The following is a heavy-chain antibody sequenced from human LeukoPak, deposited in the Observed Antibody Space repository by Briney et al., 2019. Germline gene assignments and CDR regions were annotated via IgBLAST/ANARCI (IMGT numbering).Heavy chain of an antibody. J-gene: IGHJ4*02. V-gene: IGHV3-23*01. CDR2: ISGSGGRT. D-gene: IGHD6-19*01. CDR3: AKEESSGWDY. CDR1: GFTFSSYA. Sequence: GGSLRLSCAASGFTFSSYAMSWVRQAPGKGLEWVSAISGSGGRTYYAESAKGRFTISRDNSKNTLYLQMNSLRAEDTAVYYCAKEESSGWDYWGQGTLVTVSS.